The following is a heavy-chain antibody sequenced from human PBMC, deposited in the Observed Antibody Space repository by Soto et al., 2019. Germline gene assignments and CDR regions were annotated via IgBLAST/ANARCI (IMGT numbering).Heavy chain of an antibody. CDR3: ASSSGWYARYYFDY. CDR1: GYTFTGYY. Sequence: ASVKVSCKASGYTFTGYYMHWVRQAPGQGLEWMGWINPNSGGTNYAQKFQGWVTMTRDTSISTAYMELSRLRSDDTAVYYCASSSGWYARYYFDYWGQGTLVTVS. D-gene: IGHD6-19*01. J-gene: IGHJ4*02. CDR2: INPNSGGT. V-gene: IGHV1-2*04.